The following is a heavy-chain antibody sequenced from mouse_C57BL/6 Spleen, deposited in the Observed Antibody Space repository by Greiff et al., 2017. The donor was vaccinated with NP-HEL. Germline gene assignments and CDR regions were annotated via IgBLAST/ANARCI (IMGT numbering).Heavy chain of an antibody. V-gene: IGHV5-16*01. CDR3: ARDREIYDGYPYWYFDV. CDR1: GFTFSDYY. CDR2: INYDGSRT. J-gene: IGHJ1*03. D-gene: IGHD2-3*01. Sequence: EVKLVESEGGLVQPGSSMKLSCTASGFTFSDYYMAWVRQVPEKGLEWVANINYDGSRTYYLDSLKSRFIISRDNAKNILYLQMSSLKSEDTATYYCARDREIYDGYPYWYFDVWGTGTTVTVSS.